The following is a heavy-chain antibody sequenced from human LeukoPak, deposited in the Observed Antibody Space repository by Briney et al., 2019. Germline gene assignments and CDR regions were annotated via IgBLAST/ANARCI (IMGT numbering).Heavy chain of an antibody. V-gene: IGHV3-11*04. CDR2: ISSSGSTI. J-gene: IGHJ4*02. CDR3: TRQYYDYVWGSLFAFDY. CDR1: GFTFSDYY. Sequence: PGGSLRLSCAASGFTFSDYYMSWIRQAPGKGLEWVSYISSSGSTIYYADSVKGRFTISRDNAKNSLYLQMNSLRAEDTAVYYCTRQYYDYVWGSLFAFDYWGQGTLVTVSS. D-gene: IGHD3-16*01.